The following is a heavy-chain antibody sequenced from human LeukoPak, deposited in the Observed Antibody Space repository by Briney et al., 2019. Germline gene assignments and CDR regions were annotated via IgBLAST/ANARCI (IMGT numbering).Heavy chain of an antibody. V-gene: IGHV1-24*01. CDR3: ATVSCYDSSGYTNWFDP. D-gene: IGHD3-22*01. CDR1: GYTLTELS. Sequence: ASVKVSCKVSGYTLTELSMHWVRQAPGKGLEWMGGFDPEDGETIYAQKFQGRVTMTEDTSTDTAYMELSSLRSEDTAVYYCATVSCYDSSGYTNWFDPWGQGTLVTVSS. J-gene: IGHJ5*02. CDR2: FDPEDGET.